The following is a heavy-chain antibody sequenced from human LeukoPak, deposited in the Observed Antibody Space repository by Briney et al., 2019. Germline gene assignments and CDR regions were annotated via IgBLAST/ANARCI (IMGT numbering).Heavy chain of an antibody. D-gene: IGHD2-8*01. CDR2: IYHSGGT. Sequence: SETLSLTCSGSGGSISSSTNWWSWVRQPPGKGLEWIGEIYHSGGTNYNPSLKSRITISVDKSQNQFSLKVNSLTAADTAVYYCATNGYYCIDVWGKGTTVTVSS. V-gene: IGHV4-4*02. J-gene: IGHJ6*03. CDR1: GGSISSSTNW. CDR3: ATNGYYCIDV.